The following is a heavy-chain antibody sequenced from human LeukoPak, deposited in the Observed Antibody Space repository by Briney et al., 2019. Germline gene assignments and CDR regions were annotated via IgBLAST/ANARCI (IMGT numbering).Heavy chain of an antibody. D-gene: IGHD1-26*01. V-gene: IGHV3-21*01. CDR2: ISSSGDYI. Sequence: PGGSLRLSCAASEFSVGSNYMTWVRQAPGKGLEWVSYISSSGDYIYYADSVKGRFIISRDNAKNSLFLQLNSLRDEDTAVYYCAREHTTYWSFDLWGHGTTVIVSS. CDR1: EFSVGSNY. J-gene: IGHJ3*01. CDR3: AREHTTYWSFDL.